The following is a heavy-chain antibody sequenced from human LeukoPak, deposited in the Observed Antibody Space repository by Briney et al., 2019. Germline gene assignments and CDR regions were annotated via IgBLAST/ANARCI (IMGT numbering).Heavy chain of an antibody. CDR1: GFTFSTYN. D-gene: IGHD6-19*01. CDR3: TRDEESRIAVAGTVPFVDY. V-gene: IGHV3-48*04. Sequence: GGSLRLSCAASGFTFSTYNMNWVRQAPGKGLEWVSYISSSSTTIYYADSVKGRFTISRDNAKNSLYLQMNSLRAEDTAVYYCTRDEESRIAVAGTVPFVDYWGQGTLVTVSS. J-gene: IGHJ4*02. CDR2: ISSSSTTI.